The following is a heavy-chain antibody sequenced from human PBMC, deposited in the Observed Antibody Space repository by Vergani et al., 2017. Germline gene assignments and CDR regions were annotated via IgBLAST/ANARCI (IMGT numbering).Heavy chain of an antibody. Sequence: DVHLAESGGGVFQPGGSLRLSCSASGFSFNSYWMHWVRQVPGKGLLWVSRIKSDGRITAYADSVKGRFTISRDNAQNTLYLQMNRLRVDDTGVYYCARARCIETCYMSNWLDSWGQGTLVTVSS. CDR1: GFSFNSYW. D-gene: IGHD3-9*01. V-gene: IGHV3-74*03. CDR2: IKSDGRIT. J-gene: IGHJ5*01. CDR3: ARARCIETCYMSNWLDS.